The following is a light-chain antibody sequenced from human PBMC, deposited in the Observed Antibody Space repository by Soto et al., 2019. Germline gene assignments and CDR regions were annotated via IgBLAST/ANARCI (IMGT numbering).Light chain of an antibody. CDR2: GAS. CDR3: QQYGSSLWT. Sequence: EIVLTQSPGTLSLSPGERATLACRASQSVSSSYLAWYQQKPGQAPRLLIYGASSRATGIPDRFSGSGSGTDLTLTISRLEPEDFSVYYCQQYGSSLWTVGQGTKVDIK. J-gene: IGKJ1*01. CDR1: QSVSSSY. V-gene: IGKV3-20*01.